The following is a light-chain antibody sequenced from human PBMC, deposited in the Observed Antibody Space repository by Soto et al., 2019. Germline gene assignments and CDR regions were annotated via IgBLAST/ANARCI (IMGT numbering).Light chain of an antibody. J-gene: IGLJ1*01. Sequence: QSVLTQPASVSGSPGQSIAISCTGTSSDIGTYNLVSWYQQHPGKAPKLMISEVNKRPSGVSNRFSGSKSGNTASLTISGLQIEDEANYYCSSFAGSGTGVFGTGTKVTAL. V-gene: IGLV2-23*02. CDR1: SSDIGTYNL. CDR3: SSFAGSGTGV. CDR2: EVN.